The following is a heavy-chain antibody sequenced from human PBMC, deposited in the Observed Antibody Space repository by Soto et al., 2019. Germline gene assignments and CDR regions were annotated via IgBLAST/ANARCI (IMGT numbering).Heavy chain of an antibody. J-gene: IGHJ4*02. CDR1: GGSISSYY. Sequence: SETLSLTCTVSGGSISSYYWSWIRQPPGKGLEWIGYIYYSGSTNYNPSLKSRVTISVDTSKNQFSLKLSSVTAADTAVYYCARLTPGITSPIFDSWGQGTLVPSP. CDR2: IYYSGST. V-gene: IGHV4-59*08. D-gene: IGHD2-2*01. CDR3: ARLTPGITSPIFDS.